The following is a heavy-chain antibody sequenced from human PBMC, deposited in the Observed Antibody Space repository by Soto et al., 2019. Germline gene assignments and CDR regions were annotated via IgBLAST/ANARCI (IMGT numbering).Heavy chain of an antibody. D-gene: IGHD2-2*01. CDR1: GGSISSGGYY. J-gene: IGHJ6*02. CDR2: IYYSGST. V-gene: IGHV4-31*03. Sequence: QVQLQESGPGLVKPSQTLSLTCTVSGGSISSGGYYWSWIRQHPGKGLEWIGYIYYSGSTYYNPSLKSRFTISVDTSKNQFSLKLSSVTAADTAVYYCARIEATYRRRNGMDVWGQGTTVTVSS. CDR3: ARIEATYRRRNGMDV.